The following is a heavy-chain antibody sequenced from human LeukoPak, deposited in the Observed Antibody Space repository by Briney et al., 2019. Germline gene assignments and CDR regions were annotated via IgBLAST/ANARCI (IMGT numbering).Heavy chain of an antibody. CDR2: INPNSGGT. V-gene: IGHV1-2*02. Sequence: GASVKVSCKASGYTFTGYYMHWVRQAPGQGLEWMGWINPNSGGTNYAQKFQGRVTMTRDTSISTAYMELSRLRSDDTAVYYCARVVVNKYGSGSYHYWGQGTLVTVSS. J-gene: IGHJ4*02. CDR3: ARVVVNKYGSGSYHY. CDR1: GYTFTGYY. D-gene: IGHD3-10*01.